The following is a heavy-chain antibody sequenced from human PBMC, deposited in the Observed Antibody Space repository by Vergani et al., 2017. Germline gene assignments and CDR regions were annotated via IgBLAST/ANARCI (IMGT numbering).Heavy chain of an antibody. J-gene: IGHJ3*02. D-gene: IGHD4-17*01. V-gene: IGHV1-46*01. CDR3: ARDRDYGDYGAFDI. CDR2: INPSGGHT. CDR1: GYTFSNYY. Sequence: QVQVVQSGAEVKKSGASVKVSCKTSGYTFSNYYMHWVRQAPGQGLEWMGIINPSGGHTNYAQKFQGRVTMTRDTSTSTVYMELSSLRSEDTAIYYCARDRDYGDYGAFDIWGQGTMVTVSS.